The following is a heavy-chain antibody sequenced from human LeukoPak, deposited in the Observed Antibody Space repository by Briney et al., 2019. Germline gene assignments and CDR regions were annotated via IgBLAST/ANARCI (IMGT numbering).Heavy chain of an antibody. D-gene: IGHD3-9*01. CDR1: GGSISSSSYY. J-gene: IGHJ4*02. CDR2: IYYSGST. CDR3: ARVVYFDWNYFDY. Sequence: SETLSLTCTVSGGSISSSSYYWGWIRQPPGKGLEWIGSIYYSGSTYYNPSLKSRVTISVDTSKNQFSLKRSSVTAADTAVYYCARVVYFDWNYFDYWGQGTLVTVSS. V-gene: IGHV4-39*07.